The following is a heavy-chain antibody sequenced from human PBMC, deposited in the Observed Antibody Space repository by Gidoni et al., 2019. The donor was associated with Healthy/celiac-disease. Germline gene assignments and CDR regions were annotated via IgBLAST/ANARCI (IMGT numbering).Heavy chain of an antibody. Sequence: QVQLVASGGGVVQPGRSLRLSCAASGFTFSSYGMHWVRQAPGKGLEWVAVIWYDGSNKYYADSVKGRFTISRDNSKNTLYLQMNSLRAEDTAVYYCARDYGSGSSYPDYWGQGTLVTVSS. CDR2: IWYDGSNK. J-gene: IGHJ4*02. V-gene: IGHV3-33*01. CDR3: ARDYGSGSSYPDY. CDR1: GFTFSSYG. D-gene: IGHD3-10*01.